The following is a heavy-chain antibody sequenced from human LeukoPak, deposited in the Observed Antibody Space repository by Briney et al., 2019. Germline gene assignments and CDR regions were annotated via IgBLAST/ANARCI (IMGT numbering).Heavy chain of an antibody. Sequence: GGSLRLSCAASGITFSRSAMSWVRQAPGKGLEWVSGISASGATYGAASVKGRFTISRANSTTTLYLQMNSLRAEDKAVYYCAKVRTIPRATMAGDFDYWGQGTLVTVSS. J-gene: IGHJ4*02. CDR1: GITFSRSA. CDR3: AKVRTIPRATMAGDFDY. V-gene: IGHV3-23*01. D-gene: IGHD3-10*01. CDR2: ISASGAT.